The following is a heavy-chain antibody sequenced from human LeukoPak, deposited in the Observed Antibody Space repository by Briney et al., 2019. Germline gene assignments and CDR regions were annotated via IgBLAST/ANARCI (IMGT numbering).Heavy chain of an antibody. V-gene: IGHV1-69*05. CDR3: AGYSGYDDYYYYTEV. D-gene: IGHD5-12*01. J-gene: IGHJ6*03. CDR2: IIPIFGTA. CDR1: GGTFTIYA. Sequence: SVTVSFKASGGTFTIYAISWVRQAPGQGLEWMGGIIPIFGTANYAQKFQGRVTITTDESTSTAYMELSSLRSEDTAVCYCAGYSGYDDYYYYTEVWGKGTTVTGAS.